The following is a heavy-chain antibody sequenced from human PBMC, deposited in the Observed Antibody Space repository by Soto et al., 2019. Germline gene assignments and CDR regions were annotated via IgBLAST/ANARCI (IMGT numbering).Heavy chain of an antibody. Sequence: SETLSLTCTVSGGSISIYYWTWIRQPPGKGLEWIGYIYNSGSTNYNPSLKSRVTISVDTSKNQISLRLSSVTAADTAVYYCARHVNSDLRTYFDYWGQGTLVTVSS. CDR2: IYNSGST. CDR1: GGSISIYY. V-gene: IGHV4-59*08. D-gene: IGHD1-20*01. J-gene: IGHJ4*02. CDR3: ARHVNSDLRTYFDY.